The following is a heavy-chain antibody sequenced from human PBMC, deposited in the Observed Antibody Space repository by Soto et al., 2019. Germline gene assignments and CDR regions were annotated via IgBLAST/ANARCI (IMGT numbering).Heavy chain of an antibody. CDR3: ARALNWNGDYFDY. J-gene: IGHJ4*02. Sequence: SETRSLTCTVSGGSISSSSYYWGWIRQPPGKGLEWIGSIFYTRSTYYNPSLKSRVTISVDTSKNQFSLRLNSVTAADTAVYYCARALNWNGDYFDYWGQGTLVTVSS. D-gene: IGHD1-1*01. CDR1: GGSISSSSYY. V-gene: IGHV4-39*01. CDR2: IFYTRST.